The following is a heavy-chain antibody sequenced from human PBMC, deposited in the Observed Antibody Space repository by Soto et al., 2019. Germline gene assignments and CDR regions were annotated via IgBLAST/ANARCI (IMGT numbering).Heavy chain of an antibody. J-gene: IGHJ4*02. V-gene: IGHV4-30-4*01. CDR3: ASRGYNDYGDYWSDY. D-gene: IGHD4-17*01. CDR2: IYYSGST. CDR1: GGSISSGDYY. Sequence: LSLTCTVSGGSISSGDYYWSWIRQPPGKGLEWIGYIYYSGSTYYNPSLKSRVTISVDTSKNQFSLKLSSVTAADTAVYYCASRGYNDYGDYWSDYWGQGTLVTVSS.